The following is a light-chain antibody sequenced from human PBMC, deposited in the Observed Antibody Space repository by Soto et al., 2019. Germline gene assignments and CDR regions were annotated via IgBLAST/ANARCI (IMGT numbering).Light chain of an antibody. J-gene: IGLJ1*01. CDR2: EGS. V-gene: IGLV2-23*01. Sequence: SVLTQAAAVSGSPGQSITISCTGTSSDVGSYNLVSWYQQHPGKAPKLMIYEGSKRPSGVSNRFSGSKSGNTASLTISGLQAEDEADYYCCSYAGSYYVFGTGTKVTVL. CDR3: CSYAGSYYV. CDR1: SSDVGSYNL.